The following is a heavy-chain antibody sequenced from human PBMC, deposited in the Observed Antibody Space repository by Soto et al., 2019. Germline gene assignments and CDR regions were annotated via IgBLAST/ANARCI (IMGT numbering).Heavy chain of an antibody. CDR2: ISGSGGST. V-gene: IGHV3-23*01. J-gene: IGHJ6*03. D-gene: IGHD3-9*01. Sequence: GGSLRLSCAASGFTFSSYAMSWVRQAPGKGLEWVSAISGSGGSTYYADSVKGRFTISRDNSKNTLYLQMNSLRAEDTAVYYCAAPVTGYYSYYYYMDVWGKGTTVTVSS. CDR3: AAPVTGYYSYYYYMDV. CDR1: GFTFSSYA.